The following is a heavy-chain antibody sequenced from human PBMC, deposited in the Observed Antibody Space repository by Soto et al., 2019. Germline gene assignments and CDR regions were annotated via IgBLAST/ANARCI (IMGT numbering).Heavy chain of an antibody. CDR2: ISSSSSTI. Sequence: PGGSLRLSCAASGFTFSSYSMNWVRQAPGKGLEWVSYISSSSSTIYYADSVKGRFTISRDNAKNSLYLQMNSLRAEDTAVYYCARGITIFGVVISYRNRFHPWGQGPLVTVPS. J-gene: IGHJ5*02. CDR1: GFTFSSYS. CDR3: ARGITIFGVVISYRNRFHP. V-gene: IGHV3-48*01. D-gene: IGHD3-3*01.